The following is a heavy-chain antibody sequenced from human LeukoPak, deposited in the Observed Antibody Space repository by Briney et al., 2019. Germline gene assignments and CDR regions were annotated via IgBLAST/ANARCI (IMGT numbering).Heavy chain of an antibody. CDR3: ARGRRGYCSGDSCLEYFQH. CDR2: MNPNIGNT. Sequence: ASVKVSCKASGYTFTSYDINWVRQATGQGLEWMGWMNPNIGNTGCAQKVQGRVTITRSPSISTAYMELSSLRSEDTAVYYCARGRRGYCSGDSCLEYFQHWGQGTLVTVSS. CDR1: GYTFTSYD. V-gene: IGHV1-8*03. J-gene: IGHJ1*01. D-gene: IGHD2-15*01.